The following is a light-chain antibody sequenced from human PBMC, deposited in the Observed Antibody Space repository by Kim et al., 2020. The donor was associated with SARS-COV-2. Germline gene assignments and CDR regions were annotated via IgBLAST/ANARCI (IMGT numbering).Light chain of an antibody. J-gene: IGKJ1*01. CDR2: DTA. CDR1: RNVRNC. V-gene: IGKV3-11*01. CDR3: QKRSA. Sequence: PEKRPSRPGRPSRNVRNCIAWYQRKPRRSPRCLVYDTANGATGTPTRFRGGGYGTDFTLTIRGLELEDFAVYYCQKRSAFGQGTKVEIK.